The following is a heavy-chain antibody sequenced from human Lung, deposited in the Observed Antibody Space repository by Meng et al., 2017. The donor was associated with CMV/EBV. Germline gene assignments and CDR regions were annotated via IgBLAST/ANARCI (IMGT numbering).Heavy chain of an antibody. CDR1: GFTFSRSA. D-gene: IGHD3-22*01. J-gene: IGHJ5*02. CDR3: ARDDSSS. Sequence: GGGVVHTGRSPRLPCADSGFTFSRSAMHWVRQAPGKGLEWVAVISYDGSNKYYADSVKGRFTISRDNSKNTLYLQMNSLRAEDTAVYYCARDDSSSWGQGTLVTVSS. V-gene: IGHV3-30*04. CDR2: ISYDGSNK.